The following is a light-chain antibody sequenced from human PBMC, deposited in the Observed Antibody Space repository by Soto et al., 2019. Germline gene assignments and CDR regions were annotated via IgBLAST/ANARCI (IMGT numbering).Light chain of an antibody. CDR3: SSFSGSNNYV. V-gene: IGLV2-8*01. CDR2: EVS. CDR1: SSDVGDYNF. Sequence: QSALTQPPSASGSPGQSVTISCTGTSSDVGDYNFVSWYQQHPGKAPKLMIYEVSERPSGVPDRFSGSKSGNTASLTVSGLQDEDEADYYCSSFSGSNNYVFGTGTKVTVL. J-gene: IGLJ1*01.